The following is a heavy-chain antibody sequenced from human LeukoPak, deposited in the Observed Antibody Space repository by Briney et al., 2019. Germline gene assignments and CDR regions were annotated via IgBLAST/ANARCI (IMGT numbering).Heavy chain of an antibody. CDR2: INPNTGDT. Sequence: ASVKVSCKTSEYIFTIYHIHWVRQAPGQGLEWMAWINPNTGDTNYAQKFQGRVTLTGDTSITTAYMELSRLRSDDTAVYYCARDLFLAATEREGDDYWGQGALVTVSS. D-gene: IGHD6-13*01. J-gene: IGHJ4*02. V-gene: IGHV1-2*02. CDR1: EYIFTIYH. CDR3: ARDLFLAATEREGDDY.